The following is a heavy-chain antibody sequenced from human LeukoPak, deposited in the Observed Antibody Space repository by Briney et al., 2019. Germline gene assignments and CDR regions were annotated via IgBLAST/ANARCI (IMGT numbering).Heavy chain of an antibody. D-gene: IGHD6-13*01. CDR1: GGSISSYS. V-gene: IGHV4-59*01. CDR3: ARGWPYFDY. J-gene: IGHJ4*02. CDR2: ISHSGTT. Sequence: SETLSLTCIVSGGSISSYSWNWIRQSPGKGLEWVGYISHSGTTSYNSSLKSRVTISVDTSKNQFSLKLSSVTAADTAVYYCARGWPYFDYWGQGTLVTVSS.